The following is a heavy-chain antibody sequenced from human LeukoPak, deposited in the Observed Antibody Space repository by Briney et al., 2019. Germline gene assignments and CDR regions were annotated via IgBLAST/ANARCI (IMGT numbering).Heavy chain of an antibody. CDR3: ARDPCSGGSCYNYFDC. J-gene: IGHJ4*02. V-gene: IGHV1-46*01. Sequence: ASVKVSCKASGYTFTSNYIHWVRQAPGQGLEWMGIINPSGGSASYTQKFQGRVTMTRDTSTSTVYMELSSLRFEDTGVYYCARDPCSGGSCYNYFDCWGQGTLVTVSS. CDR2: INPSGGSA. D-gene: IGHD2-15*01. CDR1: GYTFTSNY.